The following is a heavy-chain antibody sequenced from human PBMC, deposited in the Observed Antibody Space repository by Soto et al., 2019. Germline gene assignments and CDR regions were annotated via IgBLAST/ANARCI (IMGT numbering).Heavy chain of an antibody. CDR3: ARDQRGTIFGVVIFGPYYYYYGMDV. D-gene: IGHD3-3*01. CDR2: ISSSGSTI. J-gene: IGHJ6*02. V-gene: IGHV3-48*03. CDR1: GFTFSSYE. Sequence: HPRGSLTLSCAATGFTFSSYEINWDRQAPGKGLEWVSYISSSGSTIYYADSVKGRFTIFRDNSKNSLYLQMNSLRAEDTAVYYCARDQRGTIFGVVIFGPYYYYYGMDVWGQGTTVTVSS.